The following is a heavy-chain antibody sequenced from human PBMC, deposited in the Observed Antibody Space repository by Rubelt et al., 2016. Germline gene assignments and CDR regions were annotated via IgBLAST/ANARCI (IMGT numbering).Heavy chain of an antibody. CDR1: SSYW. V-gene: IGHV3-7*02. J-gene: IGHJ4*02. CDR3: ARISRGY. CDR2: IKPDGSEK. Sequence: SSYWMTWVRQAPGKGLEWVAYIKPDGSEKRYVDSVEGRFTISRDNAKNSLYLQMNSLRAEDTAVYYCARISRGYWGQGTLVTVSS.